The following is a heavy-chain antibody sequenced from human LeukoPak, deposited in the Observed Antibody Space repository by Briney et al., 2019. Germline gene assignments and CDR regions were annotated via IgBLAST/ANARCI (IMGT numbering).Heavy chain of an antibody. D-gene: IGHD2-15*01. CDR2: ISSSGSAI. CDR1: GFTSCSNG. CDR3: AREKVSFFHCSDYLDY. J-gene: IGHJ4*02. V-gene: IGHV3-48*03. Sequence: GGSLSFYSAASGFTSCSNGRNWLHQAPGKGLEWVSSISSSGSAIHYADSVRGRFTISRDNDKNSLYAEMSRMRAEDTAVYYCAREKVSFFHCSDYLDYLGQARKLSVSS.